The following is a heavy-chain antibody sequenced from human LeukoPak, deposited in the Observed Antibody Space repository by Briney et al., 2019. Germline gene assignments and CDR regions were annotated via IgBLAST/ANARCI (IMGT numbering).Heavy chain of an antibody. V-gene: IGHV1-24*01. CDR2: FDPEDGET. J-gene: IGHJ4*02. Sequence: ASVKFYCKLSGYTLTELSMHWVRQAPGKGLEWMGGFDPEDGETIYAQKFQGRVTMTEDTSTDTADMELSSLRSEDTAVYYCATGRGWFGDWGKGTLFTVSS. CDR1: GYTLTELS. D-gene: IGHD3-10*01. CDR3: ATGRGWFGD.